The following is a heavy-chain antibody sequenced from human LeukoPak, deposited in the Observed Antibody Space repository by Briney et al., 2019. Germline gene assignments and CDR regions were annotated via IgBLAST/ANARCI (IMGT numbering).Heavy chain of an antibody. J-gene: IGHJ3*02. V-gene: IGHV4-61*02. CDR2: IYTSGST. CDR1: GGSISSGSYY. Sequence: PSETLSLTCTVSGGSISSGSYYWSWIRQPAGKGLEWIGRIYTSGSTNYNPSLKSRVTISVDTSRNQFSLKLSSVTAADTAVYYCARTQPRYFDWSFPFAFDIWGQGTMVTVSS. CDR3: ARTQPRYFDWSFPFAFDI. D-gene: IGHD3-9*01.